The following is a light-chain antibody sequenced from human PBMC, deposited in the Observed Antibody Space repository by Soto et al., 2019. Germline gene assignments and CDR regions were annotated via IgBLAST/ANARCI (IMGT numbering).Light chain of an antibody. Sequence: QSALTQPASVSGAPGQSITISCTGTSRDVGGYNYVSWYQHHPVKAPKLMIYDVSNRPSGVSNRFSGSKSGNTASLTISGLQAEDEADDDCRSYTSSNTVVFGGGTKLTVL. J-gene: IGLJ2*01. V-gene: IGLV2-14*03. CDR3: RSYTSSNTVV. CDR1: SRDVGGYNY. CDR2: DVS.